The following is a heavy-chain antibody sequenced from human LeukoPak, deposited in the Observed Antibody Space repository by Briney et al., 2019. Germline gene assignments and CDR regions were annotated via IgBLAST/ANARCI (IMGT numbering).Heavy chain of an antibody. CDR3: MSNYLQGGYYFNY. J-gene: IGHJ4*02. Sequence: SETLSLTCTVSGNSFGDYYWSWIRQPAGKGLEWIGRIYTSGSTTYNPSLKSRVTMSVDTSKSQFSLNLMSVTAADTAVYYCMSNYLQGGYYFNYWGQGTLVTVSS. CDR2: IYTSGST. CDR1: GNSFGDYY. D-gene: IGHD2/OR15-2a*01. V-gene: IGHV4-4*07.